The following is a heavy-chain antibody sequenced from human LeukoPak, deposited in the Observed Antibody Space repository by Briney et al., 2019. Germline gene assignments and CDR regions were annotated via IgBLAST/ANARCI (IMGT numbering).Heavy chain of an antibody. D-gene: IGHD1-7*01. CDR1: GFTFSSYA. J-gene: IGHJ6*02. V-gene: IGHV3-30-3*01. CDR2: ISYDGSNK. Sequence: PGRSLRLSCAASGFTFSSYAMHWVRQAPGKGLEWVAVISYDGSNKYYADSVKGRFTISRDNSKNTLYLQMNGLRAEDTAVYYCARELELRLGVEVYYYYGMDVWGQGTTVTVSS. CDR3: ARELELRLGVEVYYYYGMDV.